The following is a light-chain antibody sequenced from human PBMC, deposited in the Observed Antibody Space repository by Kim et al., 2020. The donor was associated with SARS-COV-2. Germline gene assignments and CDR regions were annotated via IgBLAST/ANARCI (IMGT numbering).Light chain of an antibody. Sequence: EIVMTQSPATLSVSPGERATLSCRSSQTIGTFLALYQQRPGQAPRFLISGASKRATGVPDRFTGSGSGTEFTLTISSLQSEDFAVYHCQQYNNWPWTFGQGTKVDIK. CDR2: GAS. V-gene: IGKV3-15*01. J-gene: IGKJ1*01. CDR1: QTIGTF. CDR3: QQYNNWPWT.